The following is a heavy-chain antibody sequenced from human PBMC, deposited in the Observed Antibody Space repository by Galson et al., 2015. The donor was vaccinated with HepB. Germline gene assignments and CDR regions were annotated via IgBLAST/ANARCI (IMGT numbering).Heavy chain of an antibody. CDR2: VCCDGGKK. D-gene: IGHD3/OR15-3a*01. V-gene: IGHV3-33*01. CDR1: GFTFSGYG. CDR3: ARDGWCAKAGLAWGWFDI. Sequence: SLRLSCAASGFTFSGYGMHWVRQAPGKGLEWVAGVCCDGGKKYYGDSVKGRFTISRDNSKNTLYLQMNSLRAEDTAVDYCARDGWCAKAGLAWGWFDIWGQGTLVTVSS. J-gene: IGHJ5*02.